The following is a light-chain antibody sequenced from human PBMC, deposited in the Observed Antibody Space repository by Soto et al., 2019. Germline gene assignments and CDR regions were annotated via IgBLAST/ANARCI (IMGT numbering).Light chain of an antibody. Sequence: DIVMTQSPDSLAVSLGERATINCKSSQSVLYSTNNKNYLAWYQQKPGQPPKLLIYWAATRESGVPDRFSGSGSGTDFTLTISSLQAEDVAVYYFQQYYITPLTFGGGTKVEIK. CDR3: QQYYITPLT. CDR2: WAA. J-gene: IGKJ4*01. V-gene: IGKV4-1*01. CDR1: QSVLYSTNNKNY.